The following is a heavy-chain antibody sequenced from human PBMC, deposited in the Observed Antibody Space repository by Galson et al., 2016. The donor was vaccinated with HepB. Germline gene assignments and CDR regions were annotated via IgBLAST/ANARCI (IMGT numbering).Heavy chain of an antibody. CDR3: ARQYSSGAFDS. D-gene: IGHD6-19*01. J-gene: IGHJ3*02. CDR1: GYTFTSYY. V-gene: IGHV1-46*01. CDR2: INPSDGSA. Sequence: QSGAEVKQPGASVKVSCKASGYTFTSYYMHWVRQAPGQGLEWMGIINPSDGSARYAQKFQGRVTMTRDTSTSTVYMELSSLRSEDTAVYYWARQYSSGAFDSWGQGTMVTVSS.